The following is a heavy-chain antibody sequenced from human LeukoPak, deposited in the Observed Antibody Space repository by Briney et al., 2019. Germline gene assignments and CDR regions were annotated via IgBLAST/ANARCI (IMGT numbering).Heavy chain of an antibody. D-gene: IGHD3-3*01. V-gene: IGHV1-18*01. CDR1: GYTFTSYG. J-gene: IGHJ6*02. CDR3: ARDVVDFWSGYHYYYYGMDV. CDR2: ISAYNGNT. Sequence: GASVKVSCKASGYTFTSYGISWVRQAPGQGLEWMGWISAYNGNTNYAQKLQGRVTMTTDTSTSTAYMELRSLRSDDTAVYYCARDVVDFWSGYHYYYYGMDVWGQGTTVTVSS.